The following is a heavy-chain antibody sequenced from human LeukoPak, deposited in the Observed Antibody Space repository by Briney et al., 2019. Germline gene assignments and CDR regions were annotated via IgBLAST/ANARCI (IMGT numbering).Heavy chain of an antibody. D-gene: IGHD3-22*01. CDR1: GFTFDDYA. J-gene: IGHJ4*02. CDR2: IGWNSGSI. Sequence: PGRSLRLSCAASGFTFDDYAMHWVRQAPGKGLEWVSGIGWNSGSIGYADSVKGRFTISRDNAKNSPYLQMNSLRAEDTALYYCAKDSSYYDTSGLFDYWGQGTLVTVSS. CDR3: AKDSSYYDTSGLFDY. V-gene: IGHV3-9*01.